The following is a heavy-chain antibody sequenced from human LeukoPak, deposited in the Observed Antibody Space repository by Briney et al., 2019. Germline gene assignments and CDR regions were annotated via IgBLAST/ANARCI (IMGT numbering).Heavy chain of an antibody. CDR3: ARDPIKCGGDCYSVSYFQH. CDR1: GFIFSNYA. J-gene: IGHJ1*01. Sequence: GGSLRLSCAGSGFIFSNYAMSWVRQAPGQGLEWVSTISNSGDATFYADAVKGRFTISRDNSKNTLYLQMNSLRAEDTAVYYCARDPIKCGGDCYSVSYFQHWGQGTLVAVSS. V-gene: IGHV3-23*01. D-gene: IGHD2-21*02. CDR2: ISNSGDAT.